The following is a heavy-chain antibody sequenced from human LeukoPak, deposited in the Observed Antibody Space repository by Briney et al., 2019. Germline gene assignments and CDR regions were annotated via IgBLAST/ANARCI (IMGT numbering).Heavy chain of an antibody. D-gene: IGHD3-10*01. CDR1: GGSFSGYY. CDR2: INHSGST. CDR3: ARHPHYYGSGGGFDY. Sequence: SETLSLTCAVYGGSFSGYYWSWIRQPPGKGLEWIGEINHSGSTNYNPSLKSRVTISVDTSKNQFSLKLSSVTAADTAVYYCARHPHYYGSGGGFDYWGQGTLVTVSS. J-gene: IGHJ4*02. V-gene: IGHV4-34*01.